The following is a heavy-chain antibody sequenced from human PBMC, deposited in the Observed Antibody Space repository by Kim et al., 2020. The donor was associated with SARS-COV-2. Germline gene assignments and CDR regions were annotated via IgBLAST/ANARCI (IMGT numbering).Heavy chain of an antibody. V-gene: IGHV4-31*03. Sequence: SETLSLTCTDSGGSISSGGYYWSWTRQHPGKVLELIGHTYYSRNTYYSPSLKSRVTISVDTSKNQFSLKLSSVTAADTALYYCARASTTVTSWFDPWGQGILVSVTS. D-gene: IGHD4-17*01. CDR1: GGSISSGGYY. CDR3: ARASTTVTSWFDP. CDR2: TYYSRNT. J-gene: IGHJ5*02.